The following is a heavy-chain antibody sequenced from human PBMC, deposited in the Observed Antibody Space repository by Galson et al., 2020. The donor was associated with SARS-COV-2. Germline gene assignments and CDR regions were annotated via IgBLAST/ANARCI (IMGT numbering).Heavy chain of an antibody. J-gene: IGHJ4*02. Sequence: GESLKISCKGSGYSFTSYWIGWVRQMPGNGLEWMGIIYPGDSDTRYSPSFQGQVTISADKSISTAYLQWSSLKASDTAMYYCARHVVPYYYDSSGYSELDYWGQGTLVTVSS. D-gene: IGHD3-22*01. CDR2: IYPGDSDT. CDR1: GYSFTSYW. V-gene: IGHV5-51*01. CDR3: ARHVVPYYYDSSGYSELDY.